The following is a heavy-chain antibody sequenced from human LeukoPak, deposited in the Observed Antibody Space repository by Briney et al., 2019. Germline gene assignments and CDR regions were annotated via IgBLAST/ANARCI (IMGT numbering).Heavy chain of an antibody. D-gene: IGHD3-9*01. V-gene: IGHV1-46*01. J-gene: IGHJ6*02. CDR2: INPSGGST. CDR3: ARARLTHYYYYYGMDV. Sequence: ASVKVSCKASGYTFTSYYMHWVRQAPGQGPEWMGIINPSGGSTSYAQKFQGRVTMTRDTSTSTVYMELSSLRSEDTAVYYCARARLTHYYYYYGMDVWGQGTTVTVSS. CDR1: GYTFTSYY.